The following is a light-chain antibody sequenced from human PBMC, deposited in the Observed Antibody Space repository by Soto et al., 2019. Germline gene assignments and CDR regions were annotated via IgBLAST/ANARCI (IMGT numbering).Light chain of an antibody. CDR3: QQYATSPWT. J-gene: IGKJ1*01. V-gene: IGKV3-20*01. CDR1: QTVSSTY. CDR2: GAS. Sequence: EIVLTQSPGTLTLSPGERATLSCRASQTVSSTYLAWYQQKPGQAPRLLIYGASSRATAIPDRFSGSGSATDFTLTISRLESEDFAVYYCQQYATSPWTFGQGTKVEIK.